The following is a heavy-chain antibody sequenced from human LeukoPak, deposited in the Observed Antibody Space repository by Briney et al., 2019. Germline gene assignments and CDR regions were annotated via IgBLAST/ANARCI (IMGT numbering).Heavy chain of an antibody. V-gene: IGHV1-46*01. J-gene: IGHJ4*02. CDR3: ARDAAASTMVRGVSLDY. Sequence: ASVKVSCKASGYTFTSYGISWVRQAHGQGLEWMGIINPSGGSTSYAQKFQGRVTMTRDMSTSTVYMELSSLRSEDTAVYYCARDAAASTMVRGVSLDYWGQGTLVAISS. CDR2: INPSGGST. D-gene: IGHD3-10*01. CDR1: GYTFTSYG.